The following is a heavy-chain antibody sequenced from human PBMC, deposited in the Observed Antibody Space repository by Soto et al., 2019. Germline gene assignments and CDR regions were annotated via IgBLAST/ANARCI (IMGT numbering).Heavy chain of an antibody. CDR3: ARRVYDSSGYYFRYYYYGMDV. CDR2: ISAYNGNT. Sequence: GASVKVSCKASGYTFTSYGISWVRQAPGQGLEWMGWISAYNGNTNYAQKFQGRVTITADESTSTAYMELSSLRSEDTAVYYCARRVYDSSGYYFRYYYYGMDVWGQGTTVTVSS. V-gene: IGHV1-18*01. CDR1: GYTFTSYG. D-gene: IGHD3-22*01. J-gene: IGHJ6*02.